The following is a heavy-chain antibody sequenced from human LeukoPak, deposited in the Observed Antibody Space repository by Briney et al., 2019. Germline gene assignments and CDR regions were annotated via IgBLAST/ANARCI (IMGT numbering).Heavy chain of an antibody. Sequence: GGSLRLSCAVSGFSVSSFGMSWVRQAPGKGLEWISAISLNGETTWYADSVKGRFTISRDNSKNTLYLQLTRLRAEDTAVYYCAQGFSSGWYPYWGQGSLVSVSS. CDR3: AQGFSSGWYPY. D-gene: IGHD6-19*01. V-gene: IGHV3-23*01. CDR1: GFSVSSFG. CDR2: ISLNGETT. J-gene: IGHJ4*02.